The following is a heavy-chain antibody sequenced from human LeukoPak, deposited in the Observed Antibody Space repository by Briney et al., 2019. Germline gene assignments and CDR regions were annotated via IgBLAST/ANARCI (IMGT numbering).Heavy chain of an antibody. V-gene: IGHV1-69*13. J-gene: IGHJ4*02. CDR1: GGTFSNYA. CDR2: IIPIFGTA. D-gene: IGHD5-18*01. Sequence: SVKVSCKASGGTFSNYAISWVRQAPGQGLEWMGGIIPIFGTANYAQKFQGRVTITADESTSTAYMELSSLRSEDTAVYYCARADTAMVVPDYWGQGTLVTVSS. CDR3: ARADTAMVVPDY.